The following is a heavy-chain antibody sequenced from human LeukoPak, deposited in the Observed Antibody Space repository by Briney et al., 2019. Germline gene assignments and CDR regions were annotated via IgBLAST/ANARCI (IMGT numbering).Heavy chain of an antibody. CDR1: GHTFTGYY. V-gene: IGHV1-2*02. CDR3: ARGVFGESLES. D-gene: IGHD3-10*02. Sequence: ASVKVSYKASGHTFTGYYVYWVRQAPGQGLEWMGWMNPNVGGANFPQKFQGRVTVTSDPAISSAYMELRRLRSDDTAVYYCARGVFGESLESWGQGTLVPVSS. J-gene: IGHJ1*01. CDR2: MNPNVGGA.